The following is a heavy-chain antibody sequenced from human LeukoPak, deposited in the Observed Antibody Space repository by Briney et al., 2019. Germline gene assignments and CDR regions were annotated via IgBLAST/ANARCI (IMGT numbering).Heavy chain of an antibody. CDR1: GYTFTGYY. D-gene: IGHD6-13*01. CDR2: INPNSGGT. CDR3: ARGTSRSWLSYFDY. Sequence: GASVKVSCKASGYTFTGYYMHWVRQAPGQGLEWMGWINPNSGGTNYAQKFQGRVTMTRDTSISTAYMELSRLRSEDTAVYYCARGTSRSWLSYFDYWGQGTLVTVSS. J-gene: IGHJ4*02. V-gene: IGHV1-2*02.